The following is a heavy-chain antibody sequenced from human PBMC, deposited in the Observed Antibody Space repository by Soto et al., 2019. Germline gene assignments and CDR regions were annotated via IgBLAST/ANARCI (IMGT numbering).Heavy chain of an antibody. CDR2: INYNGAT. CDR1: GGSIRTTRYY. Sequence: SETLSLTCTVSGGSIRTTRYYWGWIRQPPGKGLEWLGTINYNGATQYNPSLESRVTMSGDTSKNQFYLKLSSVTAADSAIYYCAREDRGDSGGPGNWGQGTQVTVSS. CDR3: AREDRGDSGGPGN. D-gene: IGHD4-17*01. J-gene: IGHJ4*02. V-gene: IGHV4-39*02.